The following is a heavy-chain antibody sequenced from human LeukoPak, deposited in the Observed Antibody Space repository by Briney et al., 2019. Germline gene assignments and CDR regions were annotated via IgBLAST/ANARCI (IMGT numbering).Heavy chain of an antibody. CDR3: AGIGGITIFGVVIRGSDY. D-gene: IGHD3-3*01. J-gene: IGHJ4*02. Sequence: SETLSLTCTVSGGSISSGSYYWSWIRQPAGKGLEWIGRIYTSGSTNYNPSLKSRVTISVDTSKNQFSLKVSFVTAAETAVYYCAGIGGITIFGVVIRGSDYWGQGTLVTVSS. V-gene: IGHV4-61*02. CDR1: GGSISSGSYY. CDR2: IYTSGST.